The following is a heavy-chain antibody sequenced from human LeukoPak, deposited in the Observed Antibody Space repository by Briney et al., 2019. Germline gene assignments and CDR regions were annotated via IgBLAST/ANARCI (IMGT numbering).Heavy chain of an antibody. Sequence: ETLCLTCAVYGGCFSGYYWSWIREPPGKGLEWIGEINHSGSTNYNPSLKSRVTISVDTSKNQFSLKLSSVTAADTAVYYCARIRAAVAGIGIDPWGQGTLVTVSS. V-gene: IGHV4-34*01. CDR3: ARIRAAVAGIGIDP. J-gene: IGHJ5*02. D-gene: IGHD6-19*01. CDR1: GGCFSGYY. CDR2: INHSGST.